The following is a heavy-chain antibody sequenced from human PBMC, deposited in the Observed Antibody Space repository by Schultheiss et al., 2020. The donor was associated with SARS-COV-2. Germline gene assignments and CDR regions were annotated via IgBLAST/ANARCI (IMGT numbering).Heavy chain of an antibody. V-gene: IGHV1-69*05. D-gene: IGHD3-3*01. J-gene: IGHJ4*02. CDR2: IIPIFGTA. CDR1: GGTFSSYA. CDR3: AKDRRFLEWLFEY. Sequence: SVKVSCKASGGTFSSYAISWVRQAPGQGLEWMGGIIPIFGTANYAQKFQGRVTMTRGTSTSTINMELSSLRSEDTAVYYCAKDRRFLEWLFEYWGQGTLVTVSS.